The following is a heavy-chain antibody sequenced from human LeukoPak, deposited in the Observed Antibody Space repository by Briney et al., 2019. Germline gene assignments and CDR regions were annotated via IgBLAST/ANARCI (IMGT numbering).Heavy chain of an antibody. CDR1: GYTFTSYG. D-gene: IGHD2-2*01. Sequence: GASVKVSCKASGYTFTSYGISWVRQAPGQGLEWMGWISAYNGNTNYAQKLQGRVTMTTDTSTSTAYMELRSLRSDDTAVYYCARDRRSGYCSSTSCYLYGYWGQGTLVTVSS. J-gene: IGHJ4*02. CDR2: ISAYNGNT. V-gene: IGHV1-18*01. CDR3: ARDRRSGYCSSTSCYLYGY.